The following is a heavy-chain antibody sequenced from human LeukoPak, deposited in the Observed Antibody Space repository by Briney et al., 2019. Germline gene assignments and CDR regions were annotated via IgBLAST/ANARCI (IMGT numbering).Heavy chain of an antibody. V-gene: IGHV4-39*01. J-gene: IGHJ6*02. D-gene: IGHD3-22*01. CDR2: IYYSGST. Sequence: SETLSLTCTVSGGSISSSSYYWGWIRQPPGKGLEWIGSIYYSGSTYYNPSLKSRVTISVDTSKNLFSLKLSSVTAADTAVYYCARLRSDYYDSSGYFYGMDVWGQGTTVTVSS. CDR1: GGSISSSSYY. CDR3: ARLRSDYYDSSGYFYGMDV.